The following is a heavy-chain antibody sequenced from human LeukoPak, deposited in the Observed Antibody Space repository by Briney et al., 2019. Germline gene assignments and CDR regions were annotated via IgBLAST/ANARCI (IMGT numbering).Heavy chain of an antibody. CDR1: GFTFSGYS. CDR2: ISSSSSYI. D-gene: IGHD3-3*01. CDR3: ARDHWSGYAFDY. Sequence: GGSLRLSCAASGFTFSGYSMNWVRQAPGKGLEWVSSISSSSSYIYYADSVKGRFTISRDNAKNSLYLQMNSLRAEDTAVYYCARDHWSGYAFDYWGQGTLVTVSS. J-gene: IGHJ4*02. V-gene: IGHV3-21*01.